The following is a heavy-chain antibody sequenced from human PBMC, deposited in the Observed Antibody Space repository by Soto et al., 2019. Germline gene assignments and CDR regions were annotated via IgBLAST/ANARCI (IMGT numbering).Heavy chain of an antibody. CDR3: AVSDSGWSYYFDY. J-gene: IGHJ4*02. Sequence: SVKVSCKASGGTFSSYAISWVRQAPGQGLEWMGGIIPIFGTANYAQKFQGRVTITADESTSTAYMELSSLRSEDTAVYYCAVSDSGWSYYFDYWGQGTLVTVSS. CDR2: IIPIFGTA. CDR1: GGTFSSYA. D-gene: IGHD6-19*01. V-gene: IGHV1-69*13.